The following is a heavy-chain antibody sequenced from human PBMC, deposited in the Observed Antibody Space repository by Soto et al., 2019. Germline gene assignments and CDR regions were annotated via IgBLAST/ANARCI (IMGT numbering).Heavy chain of an antibody. CDR2: ISGSGGST. CDR1: GFTFSSYA. D-gene: IGHD5-12*01. J-gene: IGHJ5*02. Sequence: PGGSLRLSCAASGFTFSSYAMSWVRQAPGKGLEWVSAISGSGGSTYYADSVKGRFTISRDNSKNTLYLQMNSLRAEDTAVYYCAKDFSRIVATILNHWFDPWGQGTLVTVSS. CDR3: AKDFSRIVATILNHWFDP. V-gene: IGHV3-23*01.